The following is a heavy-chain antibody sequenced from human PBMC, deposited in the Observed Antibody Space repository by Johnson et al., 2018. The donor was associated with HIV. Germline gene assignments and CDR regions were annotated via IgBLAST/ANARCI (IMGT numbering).Heavy chain of an antibody. V-gene: IGHV3-30*04. J-gene: IGHJ3*02. D-gene: IGHD4-23*01. Sequence: QVQLVGSGGGVVQPGRSLRLSCAASGFTFSNYAMHWVRQAPGKGLEWVSVISLDGSNKYYADSVKGRFTISRDTSKNTLYLQMNSLRAQDTAVYYCARAPRWFNVFDIWGQGTMVTVSS. CDR3: ARAPRWFNVFDI. CDR1: GFTFSNYA. CDR2: ISLDGSNK.